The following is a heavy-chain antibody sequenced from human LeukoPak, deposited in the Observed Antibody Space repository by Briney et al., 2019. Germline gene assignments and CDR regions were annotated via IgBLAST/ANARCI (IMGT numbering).Heavy chain of an antibody. CDR2: MNPNSGNT. J-gene: IGHJ3*02. D-gene: IGHD3-22*01. CDR1: GYTFTSYD. V-gene: IGHV1-8*01. CDR3: ARDYYDSSGYDDAFDI. Sequence: ASVKVSCKASGYTFTSYDINWVRQATGQGLEWMGWMNPNSGNTGYAQKFQGRVTMTRNTSISTAYMELSSLRSEDTAVYYCARDYYDSSGYDDAFDIWGQGTMVTVSS.